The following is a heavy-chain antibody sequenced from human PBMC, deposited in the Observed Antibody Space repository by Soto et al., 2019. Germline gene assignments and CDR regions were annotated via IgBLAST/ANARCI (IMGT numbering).Heavy chain of an antibody. CDR1: GYTYISYS. J-gene: IGHJ5*02. D-gene: IGHD3-16*01. V-gene: IGHV1-3*01. CDR2: INVGNGNT. CDR3: AREKWGSVSRWLYP. Sequence: ASVKVSCKASGYTYISYSMHWVRQAPGQRLEWMGWINVGNGNTKYSQNFQGRVTINQDTSASTAYMELSSLTSEDTAVYYCAREKWGSVSRWLYPWGQGTLVTVSS.